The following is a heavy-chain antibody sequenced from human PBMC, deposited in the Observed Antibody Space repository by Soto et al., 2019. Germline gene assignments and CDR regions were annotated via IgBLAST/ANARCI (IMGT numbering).Heavy chain of an antibody. Sequence: QVQLAQSGTEVKKPGASVKVSCKTSGYIFTSYYIHWVRQAPGQGLEWMGIINPSGGTTTYAQKFQGRVTMTRATSTSTVYMELSSLRSEDTAVYYCARGAATAPDAYWGLGTLVTVAS. CDR2: INPSGGTT. D-gene: IGHD6-13*01. CDR3: ARGAATAPDAY. V-gene: IGHV1-46*01. J-gene: IGHJ4*02. CDR1: GYIFTSYY.